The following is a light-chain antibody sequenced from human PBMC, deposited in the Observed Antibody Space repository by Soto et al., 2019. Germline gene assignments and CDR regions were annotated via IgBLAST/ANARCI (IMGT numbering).Light chain of an antibody. CDR3: LQDYNYPWT. V-gene: IGKV1-6*01. J-gene: IGKJ1*01. CDR1: QGIRND. CDR2: AAS. Sequence: IQMPQSPSTLSGSVGDRVTITCRASQGIRNDLGWYQQKPGKAPKLLIYAASSLQSGVPSRFSGSGSDTDFTLTISSLQPEDFATYYCLQDYNYPWTFGPGTKVDIK.